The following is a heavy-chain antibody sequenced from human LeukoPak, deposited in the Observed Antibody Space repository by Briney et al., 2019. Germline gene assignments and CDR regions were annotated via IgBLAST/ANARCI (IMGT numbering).Heavy chain of an antibody. CDR3: ARVTYYDYVWGSYRPYYLDY. V-gene: IGHV4-34*01. D-gene: IGHD3-16*02. Sequence: SETLSLTCAVYGGSFSGYCWSWIRQPPGKGLEWTGEINHSGSTNYNPSLKSRVTISVDTSKNQFSLKLSSVTAADTAVYYCARVTYYDYVWGSYRPYYLDYWGQGTLVTVSS. CDR2: INHSGST. J-gene: IGHJ4*02. CDR1: GGSFSGYC.